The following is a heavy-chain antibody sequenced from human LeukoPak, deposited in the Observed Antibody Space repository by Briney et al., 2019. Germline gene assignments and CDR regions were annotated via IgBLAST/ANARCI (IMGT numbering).Heavy chain of an antibody. V-gene: IGHV3-74*01. CDR1: GCTFSSYW. CDR2: INSDGSST. J-gene: IGHJ1*01. D-gene: IGHD2-21*02. CDR3: ARASYCGGDCYSRYFQH. Sequence: GGSVRLSCAASGCTFSSYWMHGVRQAPGKGVEGVSRINSDGSSTIYADSVKGPFTISSDNAKNTLYLQMNSLRAEDTAVYYCARASYCGGDCYSRYFQHWGQGTLVTVSS.